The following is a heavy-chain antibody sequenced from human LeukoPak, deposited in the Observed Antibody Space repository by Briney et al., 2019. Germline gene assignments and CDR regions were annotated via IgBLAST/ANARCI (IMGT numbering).Heavy chain of an antibody. Sequence: AGESLKISCKGSGYSFTSYWIGWVRQMPGKGLEWMGIIYPGDSDTRYSPSFQGQVTISADKSISTAYLQWSSLKASDTAMYYCARLTDSIGYSPPRDAFDIWGQGTMVTVSP. CDR1: GYSFTSYW. J-gene: IGHJ3*02. CDR2: IYPGDSDT. D-gene: IGHD3-22*01. V-gene: IGHV5-51*01. CDR3: ARLTDSIGYSPPRDAFDI.